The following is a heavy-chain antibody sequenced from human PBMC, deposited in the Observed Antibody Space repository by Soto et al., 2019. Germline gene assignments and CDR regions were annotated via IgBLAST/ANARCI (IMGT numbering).Heavy chain of an antibody. V-gene: IGHV6-1*01. CDR2: TYYKSKWNN. D-gene: IGHD3-10*01. J-gene: IGHJ6*02. CDR1: GDSVSSDTAA. CDR3: VGVTFFSGMGV. Sequence: SQTLSLTCAISGDSVSSDTAAWIWIRQSPSRGLQWLGRTYYKSKWNNDYALSVKSRITISPDTSHNQFSLDLDSVTPEDTGVYYCVGVTFFSGMGVWGQGTPVAVSS.